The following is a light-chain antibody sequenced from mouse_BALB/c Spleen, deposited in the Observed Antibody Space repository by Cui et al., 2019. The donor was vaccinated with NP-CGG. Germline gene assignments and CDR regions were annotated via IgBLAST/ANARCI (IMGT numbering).Light chain of an antibody. CDR1: TGAVTTSNY. J-gene: IGLJ1*01. CDR3: ALWYSNHWV. V-gene: IGLV1*01. Sequence: QPVLPQESELTTSPGETVTLTCRSNTGAVTTSNYANWIQEKPDHLFTGLIGGTNNRTPGIPARFSGSLIGDKAALTITGAQTEDEAIYFCALWYSNHWVFGGGTKLTVL. CDR2: GTN.